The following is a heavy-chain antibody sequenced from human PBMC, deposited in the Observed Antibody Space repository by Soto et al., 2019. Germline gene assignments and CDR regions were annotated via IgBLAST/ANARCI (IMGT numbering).Heavy chain of an antibody. CDR3: VKGGYDYLDGTDV. J-gene: IGHJ6*02. CDR1: GFTFSSYA. Sequence: PGGSLRLSCSASGFTFSSYAMHWVRQAPGKGLEYVSAISSNGGSTYYADSVKGRFTISRDNSKNTLYLQMSSLRAEDTAVYYCVKGGYDYLDGTDVWGQGTTVTVSS. CDR2: ISSNGGST. V-gene: IGHV3-64D*06. D-gene: IGHD5-12*01.